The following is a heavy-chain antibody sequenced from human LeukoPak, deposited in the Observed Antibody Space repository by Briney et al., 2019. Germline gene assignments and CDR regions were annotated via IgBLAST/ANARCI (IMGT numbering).Heavy chain of an antibody. V-gene: IGHV1-24*01. D-gene: IGHD2-2*01. CDR3: ATLLQGTSDIVVVPAASWFDP. J-gene: IGHJ5*02. CDR1: GYTLTELY. CDR2: FDPEDGET. Sequence: ASVKVSCKVSGYTLTELYMHWVRQAPGKGLEWMGGFDPEDGETIYAQKFQGRVTMTEDTSTDTAYMELSSLRSEDTAVYYCATLLQGTSDIVVVPAASWFDPWGQGTLVTVSS.